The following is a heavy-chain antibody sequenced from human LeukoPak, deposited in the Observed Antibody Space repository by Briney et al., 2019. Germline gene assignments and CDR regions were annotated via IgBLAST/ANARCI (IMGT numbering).Heavy chain of an antibody. V-gene: IGHV3-21*01. Sequence: GGSLRFYCAASGFSFSTYNMAWVRQAPGKGLEWVSSISSSSTYLYYADSVEGRFTISRDNAKNSLYLQMNSLRAEDTAVYYCARGRGDYRLTPPAYWGQGTLVTVSS. CDR3: ARGRGDYRLTPPAY. CDR1: GFSFSTYN. D-gene: IGHD4-17*01. J-gene: IGHJ4*02. CDR2: ISSSSTYL.